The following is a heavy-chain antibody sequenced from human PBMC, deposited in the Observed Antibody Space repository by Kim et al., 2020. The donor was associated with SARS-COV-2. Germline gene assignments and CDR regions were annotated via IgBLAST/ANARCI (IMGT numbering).Heavy chain of an antibody. D-gene: IGHD5-12*01. CDR3: ARDRWLRYAFDI. CDR1: GGSISSYY. V-gene: IGHV4-59*13. Sequence: SETLSLTCTVSGGSISSYYWSWIRQPPGKGLEWIGYIYYSGSTNYNPSLKSRVTISVDTSKNQFSLKLSSVTAADTAVYYCARDRWLRYAFDIWGQGTMV. J-gene: IGHJ3*02. CDR2: IYYSGST.